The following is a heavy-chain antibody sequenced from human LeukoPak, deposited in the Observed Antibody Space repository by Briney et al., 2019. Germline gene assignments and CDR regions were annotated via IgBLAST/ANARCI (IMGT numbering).Heavy chain of an antibody. V-gene: IGHV3-9*01. CDR2: IDWNSGDT. Sequence: GGSLRLSCAASGFTFDDYAMHWVRQVPGKGLEWVSGIDWNSGDTGYADSVKGRFTISRDNAKNSLYLQMNSLRAEDTAVYYCARDRFHDSSGYPHWYFDLWGRGTLVTVSS. CDR3: ARDRFHDSSGYPHWYFDL. D-gene: IGHD3-22*01. CDR1: GFTFDDYA. J-gene: IGHJ2*01.